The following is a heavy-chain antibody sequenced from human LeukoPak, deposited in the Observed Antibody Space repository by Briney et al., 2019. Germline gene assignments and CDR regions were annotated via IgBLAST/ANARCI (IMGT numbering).Heavy chain of an antibody. D-gene: IGHD2-2*01. V-gene: IGHV3-30*18. Sequence: GGSLRLSCAASEFTFRSSGMHWVRQAPGKGLEWVAVISYDGSKKYYADSVKGRFTISRDNSKNTLFLQMNSLRAEDTAVYYCAKSLAAADEYWGQGTLVTVSS. CDR3: AKSLAAADEY. CDR1: EFTFRSSG. CDR2: ISYDGSKK. J-gene: IGHJ4*02.